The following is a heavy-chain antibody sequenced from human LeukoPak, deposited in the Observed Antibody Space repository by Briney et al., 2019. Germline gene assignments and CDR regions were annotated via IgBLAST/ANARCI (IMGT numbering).Heavy chain of an antibody. CDR1: GGSFSGYY. V-gene: IGHV4-34*01. Sequence: PSETLSLTCAVYGGSFSGYYWSWIRQPPGKGLEWIGEINHSGSTNYNPSLKSRVTISVDTSKNQFSLKLSSVTAADTAVYYCARVHVGYDSSGYYYFDYWGQGTLVTVSS. CDR2: INHSGST. D-gene: IGHD3-22*01. J-gene: IGHJ4*02. CDR3: ARVHVGYDSSGYYYFDY.